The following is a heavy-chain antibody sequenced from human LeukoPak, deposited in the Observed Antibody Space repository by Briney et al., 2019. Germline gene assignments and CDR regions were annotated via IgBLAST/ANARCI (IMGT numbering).Heavy chain of an antibody. CDR3: ARDYGDYPWDY. V-gene: IGHV3-21*01. CDR2: ISSSSYI. CDR1: GFTFSSYS. Sequence: GGSLRLSCAASGFTFSSYSMNWVRQAPGEGLEWVSSISSSSYIYYADSVKGRFTISRDNAKNSLYLQMNSLRAEDTAVYYCARDYGDYPWDYWGQGTLVTVSS. D-gene: IGHD4-17*01. J-gene: IGHJ4*02.